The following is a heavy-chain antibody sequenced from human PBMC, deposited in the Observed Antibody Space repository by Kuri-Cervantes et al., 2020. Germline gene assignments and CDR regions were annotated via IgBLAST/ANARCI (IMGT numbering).Heavy chain of an antibody. CDR1: GFTFSSYS. J-gene: IGHJ4*02. CDR3: ARGHYDFWSGYYRAYYFDY. CDR2: ISSSSSYI. V-gene: IGHV3-21*01. D-gene: IGHD3-3*01. Sequence: GESLKISCAASGFTFSSYSMNWVRQAPGKGLGWVSSISSSSSYIYYADSVKGRFTISRDNAKNSLYLQMNSLRAGDTAVYYCARGHYDFWSGYYRAYYFDYWGQGTLVTVSS.